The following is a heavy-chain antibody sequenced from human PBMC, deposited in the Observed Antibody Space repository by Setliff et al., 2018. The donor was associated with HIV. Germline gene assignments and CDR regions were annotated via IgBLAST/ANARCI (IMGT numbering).Heavy chain of an antibody. J-gene: IGHJ3*01. CDR2: FDPEDGET. D-gene: IGHD4-17*01. Sequence: GASVKVSCKVSRYTLTELSIHWVRQTPGKGLEWMGGFDPEDGETIYAQNFQGRVTMSEDISTDTGYMELRSLASEDTAVYFCAADLRTVSILRGAFHVWGQGTLVTVSS. V-gene: IGHV1-24*01. CDR1: RYTLTELS. CDR3: AADLRTVSILRGAFHV.